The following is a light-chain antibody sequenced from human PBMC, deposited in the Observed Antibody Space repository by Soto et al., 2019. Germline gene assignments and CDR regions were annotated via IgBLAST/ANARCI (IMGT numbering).Light chain of an antibody. CDR1: QGISNY. Sequence: DIQMTQSPSSLSASVGDRVTITCRASQGISNYLAWYQQQPGKVPKLLIYVASTLQSGVTSRFSGSGSGPDFNLTISSLQPEDVATYYCQKYNSAPWTFGQGTKVEIK. J-gene: IGKJ1*01. CDR3: QKYNSAPWT. CDR2: VAS. V-gene: IGKV1-27*01.